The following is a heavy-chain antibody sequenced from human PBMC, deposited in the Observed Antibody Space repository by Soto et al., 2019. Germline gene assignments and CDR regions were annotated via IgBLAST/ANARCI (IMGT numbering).Heavy chain of an antibody. J-gene: IGHJ4*02. V-gene: IGHV4-4*02. CDR1: VGSISSSNW. CDR2: IYHSGST. Sequence: SETMALTCSVSVGSISSSNWWSWVRQPPGKGLEWIGEIYHSGSTNYNPSLKSRVTISVDKSKNQFSLRLSSVTAADTAVYYCATGNVDSRGEYWGQGNRGTVS. CDR3: ATGNVDSRGEY. D-gene: IGHD3-16*01.